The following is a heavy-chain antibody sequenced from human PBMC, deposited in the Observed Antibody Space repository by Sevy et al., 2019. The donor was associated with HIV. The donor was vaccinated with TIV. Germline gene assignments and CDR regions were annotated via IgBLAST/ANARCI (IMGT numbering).Heavy chain of an antibody. CDR3: ASGAYYYASRTENFDY. CDR2: IWYDGSSK. D-gene: IGHD3-10*01. CDR1: GFTFSSYG. V-gene: IGHV3-33*01. Sequence: GGSLRLSCAASGFTFSSYGMHWVRQAPGKGLEWVALIWYDGSSKYYADSVKGRFTISRDNSKNTLYLQMNSLRAGDTAVYYCASGAYYYASRTENFDYWGQGTLVTVSS. J-gene: IGHJ4*02.